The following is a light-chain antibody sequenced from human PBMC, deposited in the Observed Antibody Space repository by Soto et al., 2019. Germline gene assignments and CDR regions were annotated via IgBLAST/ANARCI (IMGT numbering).Light chain of an antibody. CDR1: QSISSW. J-gene: IGKJ1*01. CDR3: QQYNSYS. CDR2: KAS. Sequence: DMQMTQSPSILSAFVGDRVTITCRASQSISSWLAWYQQKPGKAPNLLIYKASHLENGVPSRFSGSGSGTEFTLTISSLQPDDFATYYCQQYNSYSFGQGTKVDIK. V-gene: IGKV1-5*03.